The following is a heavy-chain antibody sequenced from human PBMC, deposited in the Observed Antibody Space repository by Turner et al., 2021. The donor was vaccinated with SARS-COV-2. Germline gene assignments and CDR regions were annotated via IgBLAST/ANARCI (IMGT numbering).Heavy chain of an antibody. CDR3: AKEFRYSSSLYRDRYYYYGMDV. D-gene: IGHD6-13*01. V-gene: IGHV3-30*18. J-gene: IGHJ6*02. CDR2: ISYDGSNK. Sequence: QVQLVESGGGVVQPGRSLRLSCAASGFTFSSYGMHWVRQAPGKGLEWVAVISYDGSNKYYAYSVKGRFTISRDNSKNTLYLQMNSLRAEDTAVYYCAKEFRYSSSLYRDRYYYYGMDVWGQGTTVTVSS. CDR1: GFTFSSYG.